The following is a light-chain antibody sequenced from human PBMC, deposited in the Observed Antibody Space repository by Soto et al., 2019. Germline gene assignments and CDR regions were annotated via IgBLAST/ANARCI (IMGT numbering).Light chain of an antibody. CDR1: QPINNW. J-gene: IGKJ2*01. CDR3: QQANTFPHT. V-gene: IGKV1D-12*01. Sequence: DIQMTQSPSSVSASVGDTVIITGRASQPINNWLAWYQQKPGKAPNLLIHGPSNLQGGVPSRFSGSGSGTDFTLTLTSLQPEDFATYFCQQANTFPHTFGQGTKLEIK. CDR2: GPS.